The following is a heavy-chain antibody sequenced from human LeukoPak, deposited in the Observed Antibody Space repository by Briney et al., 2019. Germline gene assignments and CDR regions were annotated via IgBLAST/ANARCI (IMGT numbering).Heavy chain of an antibody. D-gene: IGHD3-3*01. CDR2: ISSSSSYI. CDR1: GFTFSSYS. Sequence: GGSLRLSCAASGFTFSSYSMNWVRQAPGKGLEWVSSISSSSSYIYYADSVEGRFTISRDNAKNSLYLQMNSLRAEDTTVYYCARVLYGFSPFDIWGQGTMVTVSS. V-gene: IGHV3-21*01. J-gene: IGHJ3*02. CDR3: ARVLYGFSPFDI.